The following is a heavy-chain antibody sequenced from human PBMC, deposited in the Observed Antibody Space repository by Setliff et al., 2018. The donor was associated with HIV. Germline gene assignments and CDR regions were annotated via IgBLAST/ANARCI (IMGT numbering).Heavy chain of an antibody. CDR3: ARAPITIFGVIIIPVYFDY. CDR1: GGSFSAYY. D-gene: IGHD3-3*01. Sequence: SETLSLTCAVYGGSFSAYYWSWIRQPPGKGQEWIGEIDHSGSTNYNPSLKSRVIISVDSSKNQFFLKLTSVTAADTAVYYCARAPITIFGVIIIPVYFDYWGQGTQVTVSS. V-gene: IGHV4-34*01. J-gene: IGHJ4*02. CDR2: IDHSGST.